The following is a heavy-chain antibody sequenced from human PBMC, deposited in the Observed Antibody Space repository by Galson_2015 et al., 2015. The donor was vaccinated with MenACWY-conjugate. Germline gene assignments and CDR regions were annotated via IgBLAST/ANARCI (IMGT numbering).Heavy chain of an antibody. D-gene: IGHD1/OR15-1a*01. Sequence: LSLTCTVSGGSISSYYWSWIWQPPGKGLEWIGYIYYSGSTNYNPSLKSRVTISVDTSKNQFSLKLSSVTAADTAVYYCARTFHGPQTTSDYWGQGTLVTVSS. CDR2: IYYSGST. J-gene: IGHJ4*02. CDR1: GGSISSYY. CDR3: ARTFHGPQTTSDY. V-gene: IGHV4-59*08.